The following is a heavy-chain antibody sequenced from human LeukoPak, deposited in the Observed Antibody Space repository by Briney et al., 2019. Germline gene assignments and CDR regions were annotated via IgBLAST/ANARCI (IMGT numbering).Heavy chain of an antibody. D-gene: IGHD3-22*01. CDR2: ISYDGSNK. Sequence: GGSLRLSCAASGFTFSSYAMHWVRQAPGKGLEWVAVISYDGSNKYYADSVKGRFTISRDNSKNTLYLQMNSLRAEDTAVYYCARGFQARRITMIVVVIHPYDYWGQGTLVTVSS. J-gene: IGHJ4*02. V-gene: IGHV3-30*04. CDR1: GFTFSSYA. CDR3: ARGFQARRITMIVVVIHPYDY.